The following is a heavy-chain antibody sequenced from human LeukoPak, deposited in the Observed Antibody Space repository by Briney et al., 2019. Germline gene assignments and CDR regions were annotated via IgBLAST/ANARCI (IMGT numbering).Heavy chain of an antibody. J-gene: IGHJ4*02. V-gene: IGHV4-61*02. Sequence: KPSETLSLTCTVSGGSISSGSYYWSWIRQPAGKGLEWIGRIYTSGSTNYNPSLKSRVTISVDTSKNQFSLKLSSVTAADTAVYYCARPNLKRVRGVTTFDYWGQGTLVTVSS. CDR2: IYTSGST. CDR1: GGSISSGSYY. D-gene: IGHD3-10*01. CDR3: ARPNLKRVRGVTTFDY.